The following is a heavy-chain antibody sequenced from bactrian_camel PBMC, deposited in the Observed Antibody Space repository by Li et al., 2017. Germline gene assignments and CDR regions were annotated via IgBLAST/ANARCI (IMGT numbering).Heavy chain of an antibody. CDR3: TIFDY. Sequence: VQLVESGGGLVQPGGSLRLSCAASGFTFNTADMSWVRQAPGKALEWVSAINSGGDTTYYADSVKGRFTISRDNAKNTLYLQLNSLNTEDTAVYYCTIFDYWGQGTQVTVS. V-gene: IGHV3S40*01. CDR1: GFTFNTAD. CDR2: INSGGDTT. J-gene: IGHJ4*01.